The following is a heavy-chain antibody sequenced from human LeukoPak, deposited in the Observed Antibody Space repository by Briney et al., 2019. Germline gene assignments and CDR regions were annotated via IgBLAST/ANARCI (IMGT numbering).Heavy chain of an antibody. CDR2: IRGTGGDT. CDR3: AKSSWFDSFDY. CDR1: GFPFSTYA. V-gene: IGHV3-23*01. J-gene: IGHJ4*02. Sequence: PEGSLRLSCAASGFPFSTYAMNWVRLAPGKGLEWVSSIRGTGGDTYYADSVKGRFIISGDNSKNTLYLQMNSLRAEDTAVYYCAKSSWFDSFDYWGQGTLVTVSS. D-gene: IGHD3-10*01.